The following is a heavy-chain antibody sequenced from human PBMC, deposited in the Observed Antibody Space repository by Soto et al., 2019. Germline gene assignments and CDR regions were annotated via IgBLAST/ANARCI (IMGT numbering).Heavy chain of an antibody. D-gene: IGHD3-22*01. V-gene: IGHV3-30*18. CDR1: GSTFSNYG. Sequence: QVQLVDSGGGVVQPGRSLRLSCAASGSTFSNYGMHWVRQAPGKGLEWVAVISYNGNNKNYADSVKGRFTISRDNTKNXXDLQMNSLRVEDTAVYYCAQDTYYYDSSGYYVFDYWGQGTLVTVSS. J-gene: IGHJ4*02. CDR3: AQDTYYYDSSGYYVFDY. CDR2: ISYNGNNK.